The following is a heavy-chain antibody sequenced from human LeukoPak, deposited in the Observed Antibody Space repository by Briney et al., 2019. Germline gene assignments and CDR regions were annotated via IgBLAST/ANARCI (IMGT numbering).Heavy chain of an antibody. Sequence: ASVKVSCKASGYTFNSYGINWVRQAPGQGPEWMGWTSGYNGNTNHAQKLQGRVIMTTDTSTSTAYMELRSLRSDDTAVYYCARLDFNGYDYYYAMDVWGQGTTVTVSS. J-gene: IGHJ6*02. CDR3: ARLDFNGYDYYYAMDV. CDR2: TSGYNGNT. D-gene: IGHD5-12*01. V-gene: IGHV1-18*01. CDR1: GYTFNSYG.